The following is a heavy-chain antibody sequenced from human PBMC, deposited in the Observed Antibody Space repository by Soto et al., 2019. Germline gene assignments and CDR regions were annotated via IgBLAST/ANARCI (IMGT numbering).Heavy chain of an antibody. CDR2: ISGSGRST. CDR3: AKEQAHSQADTSSIFDY. V-gene: IGHV3-23*01. D-gene: IGHD2-2*01. Sequence: SLRLSCAASGFTFSNYPMTWVRQAPGKWLEWVSSISGSGRSTYYPDSVKGRFTISRDNSKNTFFLHMNSLRAEDTAVYYCAKEQAHSQADTSSIFDYWGQGTLVTVSS. J-gene: IGHJ4*02. CDR1: GFTFSNYP.